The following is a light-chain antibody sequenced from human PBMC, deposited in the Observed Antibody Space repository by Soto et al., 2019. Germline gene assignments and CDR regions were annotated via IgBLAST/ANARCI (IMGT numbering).Light chain of an antibody. V-gene: IGKV3-20*01. Sequence: EIVLTQSPGTLSLSPGERATLSCRASQSVSSRNLAWYRQKPGQAPSLLIYGASNRATGIPDRFSCSGSGTDFTLTISRLEPEDFAVYYCLRYGDSPPAYTFGQGTKLEIK. CDR1: QSVSSRN. J-gene: IGKJ2*01. CDR2: GAS. CDR3: LRYGDSPPAYT.